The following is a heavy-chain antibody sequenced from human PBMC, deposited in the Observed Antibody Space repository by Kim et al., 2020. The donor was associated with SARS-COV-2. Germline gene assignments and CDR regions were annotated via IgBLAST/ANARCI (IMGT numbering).Heavy chain of an antibody. CDR2: INHSGST. D-gene: IGHD2-21*01. CDR1: GGSFSGYY. CDR3: ARSNRFLFDY. Sequence: SETLSLTCAVYGGSFSGYYWSWIRQPPGKGLEWIGEINHSGSTNYNPSLKSRVTISVDTSKNQFSLKLSSVTAADTAVYYCARSNRFLFDYWGQGTLVTV. J-gene: IGHJ4*02. V-gene: IGHV4-34*01.